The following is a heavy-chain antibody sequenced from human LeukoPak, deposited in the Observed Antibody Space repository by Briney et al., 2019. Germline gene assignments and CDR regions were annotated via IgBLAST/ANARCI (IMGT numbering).Heavy chain of an antibody. CDR2: IYYSGST. D-gene: IGHD3-16*01. J-gene: IGHJ5*02. CDR1: GGSISSYY. CDR3: ARHVGGFDP. V-gene: IGHV4-59*04. Sequence: PSETLSLTCTVSGGSISSYYWSWIRQPPGKGLEWIGYIYYSGSTYYNPSLKSRVTISVDTSKNQFSLKLSSVTAADTAVYYCARHVGGFDPWGQGTLVTVSS.